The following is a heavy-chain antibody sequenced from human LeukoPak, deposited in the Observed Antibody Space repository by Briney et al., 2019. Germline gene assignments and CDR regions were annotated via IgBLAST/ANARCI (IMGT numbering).Heavy chain of an antibody. Sequence: PSETLSLTCTVSGASISSYYWNWIRQPPGKGLEWIGYIFHSGSTNYNPPLKSRATVSVDTSKSQFSLKLTSVTAADTAVYYCARASTDSSSWYHYFDYWGQGALVTASS. CDR3: ARASTDSSSWYHYFDY. J-gene: IGHJ4*02. D-gene: IGHD6-13*01. CDR1: GASISSYY. V-gene: IGHV4-59*01. CDR2: IFHSGST.